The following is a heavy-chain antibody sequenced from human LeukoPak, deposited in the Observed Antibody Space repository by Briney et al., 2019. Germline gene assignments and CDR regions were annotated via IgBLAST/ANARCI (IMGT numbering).Heavy chain of an antibody. V-gene: IGHV4-34*01. CDR1: GFIFSTYA. CDR3: ARVPSPYGSGVLEVGNNWFDP. Sequence: GSLRLSCAASGFIFSTYAMSWVRQAPGKGLEWIGEINHSGSTNYNPSLKSRVTISVDTSKNQFSLKLSSVTAADTAVYYCARVPSPYGSGVLEVGNNWFDPWGQGTLVTVSS. D-gene: IGHD3-10*01. CDR2: INHSGST. J-gene: IGHJ5*02.